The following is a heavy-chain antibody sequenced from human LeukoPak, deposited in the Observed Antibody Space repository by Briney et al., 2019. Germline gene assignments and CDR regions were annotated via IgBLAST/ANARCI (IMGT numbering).Heavy chain of an antibody. V-gene: IGHV1-69*05. Sequence: ASVKVSCKASGGTFSSYAISWVRQAPGQGLEWVGGIIPIFGTANYAQKFQGRVTITTDESTSTAYMELSSLRSEDTAVYYCARDGTSTRYYFDYWGQGTLVTVSS. CDR3: ARDGTSTRYYFDY. CDR1: GGTFSSYA. J-gene: IGHJ4*02. CDR2: IIPIFGTA. D-gene: IGHD1-26*01.